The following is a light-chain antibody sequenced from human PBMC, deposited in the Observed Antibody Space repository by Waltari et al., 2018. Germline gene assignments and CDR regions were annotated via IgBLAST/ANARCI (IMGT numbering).Light chain of an antibody. V-gene: IGKV3-20*01. J-gene: IGKJ4*01. CDR2: GAS. CDR1: QSVSSSY. CDR3: QQYGSSTGLT. Sequence: EIVLTQSPGTLSLPPGERATLSCRASQSVSSSYLAWYPQRPGQAPRLLIYGASSSATGIPDRFSGSGSGTDFTLTISRLEPEDFAMFYCQQYGSSTGLTFGGGTKVEIK.